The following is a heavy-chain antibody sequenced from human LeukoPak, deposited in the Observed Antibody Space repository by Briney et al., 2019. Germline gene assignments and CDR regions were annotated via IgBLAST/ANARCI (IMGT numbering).Heavy chain of an antibody. J-gene: IGHJ4*02. V-gene: IGHV3-30*02. CDR1: GFTFSSYG. D-gene: IGHD6-13*01. CDR2: IRYDGRKT. Sequence: GGSLRLSCAASGFTFSSYGMHWVRQAPDKGLEWVAFIRYDGRKTYYADSVKGRFTISRDNSKNTLYLQMNSLRAEDTAVYYCAREPPYSSSWTVFDSWGQGTLVTVSS. CDR3: AREPPYSSSWTVFDS.